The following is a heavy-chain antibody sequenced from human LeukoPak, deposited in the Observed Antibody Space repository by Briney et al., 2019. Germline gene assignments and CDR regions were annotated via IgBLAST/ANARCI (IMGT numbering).Heavy chain of an antibody. CDR3: ARDRNYYDSSVVDY. CDR1: GFTFSSYG. J-gene: IGHJ4*02. D-gene: IGHD3-22*01. Sequence: GGSLRLSCATSGFTFSSYGMHWVRQAPGKGLEWVAVISYDGSNKYYADSVKGRFTISRDNSKNTLYPQMNSLRAEDTAVYYCARDRNYYDSSVVDYWGQGTLVTVSS. V-gene: IGHV3-30*03. CDR2: ISYDGSNK.